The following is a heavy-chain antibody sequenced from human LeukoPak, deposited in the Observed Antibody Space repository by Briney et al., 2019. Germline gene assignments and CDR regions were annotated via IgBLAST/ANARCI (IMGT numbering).Heavy chain of an antibody. CDR3: ARVGGRYYESAFDI. J-gene: IGHJ3*02. CDR2: IYSGGST. D-gene: IGHD3-3*01. CDR1: GFTVSSNY. V-gene: IGHV3-53*01. Sequence: GGSLRLSCAASGFTVSSNYMSWVRQAPGKGLEWVSVIYSGGSTYYADSVKGRFTISRDNSKNTLYLQMNSLRAEDTAVYYCARVGGRYYESAFDIWGQGTMVTVSS.